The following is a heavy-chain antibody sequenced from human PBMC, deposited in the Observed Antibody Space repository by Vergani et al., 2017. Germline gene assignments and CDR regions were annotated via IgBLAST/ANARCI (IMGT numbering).Heavy chain of an antibody. J-gene: IGHJ4*02. Sequence: QVQLVQSGAEVKKPGASVKVSCKVSGYTLTELSMHWVRQAPGKGLEWMGGFDPEDGETIYAQKFQGRVTMTEDTSTDTAYMELSSLRSEDTAVYYCAKDKDDPELRYFDLYYFDYWGQGTLVTVSS. CDR3: AKDKDDPELRYFDLYYFDY. CDR2: FDPEDGET. D-gene: IGHD3-9*01. V-gene: IGHV1-24*01. CDR1: GYTLTELS.